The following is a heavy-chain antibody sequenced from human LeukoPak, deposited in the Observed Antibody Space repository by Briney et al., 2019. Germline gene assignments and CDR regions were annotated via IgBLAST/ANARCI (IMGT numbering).Heavy chain of an antibody. Sequence: GGSLRLSCAASGFTVSSNYMSWVRQAPGKGLEWVSVIYSGGFTHYADSVEDRFTISRDNSKNTLYLQMNSLRVEDTAVYYCARDSGYSSDDAYWGQGTLVTVSS. V-gene: IGHV3-66*01. CDR2: IYSGGFT. CDR3: ARDSGYSSDDAY. D-gene: IGHD5-12*01. J-gene: IGHJ4*02. CDR1: GFTVSSNY.